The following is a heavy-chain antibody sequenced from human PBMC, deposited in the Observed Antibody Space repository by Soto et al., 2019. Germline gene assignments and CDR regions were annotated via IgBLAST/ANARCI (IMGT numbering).Heavy chain of an antibody. V-gene: IGHV4-61*01. Sequence: SKTLSLTCTVSGGSVSSGNYYWSWIRQPPGKGLEWIGYFYYTGSTNYNPSLKSRVTISIDASKNQFSLRLSSVTAADTAVYYCARSMHYSDGSNYSPFDYWGQGTLVTVSS. D-gene: IGHD3-22*01. CDR3: ARSMHYSDGSNYSPFDY. CDR2: FYYTGST. CDR1: GGSVSSGNYY. J-gene: IGHJ4*02.